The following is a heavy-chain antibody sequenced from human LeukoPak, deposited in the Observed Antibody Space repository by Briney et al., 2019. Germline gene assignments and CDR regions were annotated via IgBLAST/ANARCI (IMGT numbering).Heavy chain of an antibody. J-gene: IGHJ4*02. V-gene: IGHV3-74*03. D-gene: IGHD6-6*01. CDR2: LSGDGSST. CDR3: ASRPPHSALIIFDY. Sequence: PGGSLRLSCVASGFTFSTYWMHWVRQAPGKGLLWVSRLSGDGSSTKYADSLKGRFTISRDNAKNSLFLRMDSLRDEDTAIYYCASRPPHSALIIFDYWGQGTLVTVSS. CDR1: GFTFSTYW.